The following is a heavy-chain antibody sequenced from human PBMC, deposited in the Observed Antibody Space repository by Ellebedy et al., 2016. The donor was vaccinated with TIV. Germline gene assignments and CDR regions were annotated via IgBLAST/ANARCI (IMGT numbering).Heavy chain of an antibody. D-gene: IGHD1-26*01. CDR2: INTDGRST. Sequence: GESLKISCAASGFTFSSHWMHWVRQAPGKGLVWVSRINTDGRSTTYADSVKGRFTISKDNVKNTLYLQMNSLRAEDTAVYFCARDGIVGGTTEYYFDYWGQGTLVTVSS. V-gene: IGHV3-74*01. J-gene: IGHJ4*02. CDR1: GFTFSSHW. CDR3: ARDGIVGGTTEYYFDY.